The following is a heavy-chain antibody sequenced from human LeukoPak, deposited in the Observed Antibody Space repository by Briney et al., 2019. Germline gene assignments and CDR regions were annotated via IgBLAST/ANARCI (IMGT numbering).Heavy chain of an antibody. V-gene: IGHV3-11*01. Sequence: GRSLRLSCAASGFTVSSNYMSWVRQAPGKGLEWVSYISSSGSTIYYADSVKGRFTISRDNAKNSLYLQMNSLRAEDTAVYYCARVSVGVATIWYYFDYWGQGTLVTVSS. CDR3: ARVSVGVATIWYYFDY. CDR1: GFTVSSNY. J-gene: IGHJ4*02. CDR2: ISSSGSTI. D-gene: IGHD5-12*01.